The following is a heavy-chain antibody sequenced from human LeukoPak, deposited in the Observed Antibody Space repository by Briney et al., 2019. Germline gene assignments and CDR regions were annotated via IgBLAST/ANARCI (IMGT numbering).Heavy chain of an antibody. Sequence: PGGSLRLSYAASGFTFNRLWMNWLRQALGRRQEWVANIDQSGGRNNYVDSVKGRFTISRDNAKNSLFLEMSSLRADDTAVYFCARDVEGGTFDIWGQGTTVTVPS. CDR3: ARDVEGGTFDI. CDR2: IDQSGGRN. J-gene: IGHJ3*02. V-gene: IGHV3-7*05. D-gene: IGHD3-16*01. CDR1: GFTFNRLW.